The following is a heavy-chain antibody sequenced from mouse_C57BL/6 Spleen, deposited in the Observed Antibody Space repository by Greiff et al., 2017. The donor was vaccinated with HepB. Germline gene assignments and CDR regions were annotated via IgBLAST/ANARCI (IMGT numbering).Heavy chain of an antibody. CDR2: IYPGDGDT. CDR1: GYAFSSSW. Sequence: VKLLESGPELVKPGASVKLSCKASGYAFSSSWMNWVKQRPGEGLEWIGRIYPGDGDTNYNGKFKGKATLTADKSSSTAYMQLSSLTSEDSAVYFCAVLYDDDAWFAYWGQGTLVTVSA. CDR3: AVLYDDDAWFAY. D-gene: IGHD2-4*01. V-gene: IGHV1-82*01. J-gene: IGHJ3*01.